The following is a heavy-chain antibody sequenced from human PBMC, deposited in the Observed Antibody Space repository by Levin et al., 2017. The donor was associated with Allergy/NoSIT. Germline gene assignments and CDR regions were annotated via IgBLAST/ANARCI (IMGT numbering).Heavy chain of an antibody. CDR1: GYTFISYY. V-gene: IGHV1-46*01. J-gene: IGHJ4*02. CDR2: IDPTGGST. CDR3: ARVIGPTGYFDY. D-gene: IGHD4-17*01. Sequence: ASVKVSCKASGYTFISYYMHWVRQAPGQGLEWMGVIDPTGGSTTYAQNFQGRVTMTRDTSTRTVYMELSSLRSEDTAVYYCARVIGPTGYFDYWGQGTLVTVSS.